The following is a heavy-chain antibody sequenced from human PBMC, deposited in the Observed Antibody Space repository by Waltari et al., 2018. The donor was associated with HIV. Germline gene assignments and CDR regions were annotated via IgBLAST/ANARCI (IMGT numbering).Heavy chain of an antibody. CDR1: GFTFSSFE. J-gene: IGHJ4*02. CDR3: ARGPPLDF. CDR2: ISSSGSTI. Sequence: EVQLGESGGGLVQPGRSLRLSCAASGFTFSSFELNWVRQAPGKGLEWVSYISSSGSTIYYADSVKGRFTLSRDNAKSSLYLQMNSLRAEDTALYYCARGPPLDFWGQGTLVTVSS. V-gene: IGHV3-48*03.